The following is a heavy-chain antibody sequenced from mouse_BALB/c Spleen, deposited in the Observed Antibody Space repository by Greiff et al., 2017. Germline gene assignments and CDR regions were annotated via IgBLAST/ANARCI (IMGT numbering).Heavy chain of an antibody. Sequence: EVQLQQSGPELVKPGASVKISCKASGYSFTGYYMHWVKQSHVKSLEWIGRINPYNGATSYNQNFKDKASLTVDKSSSTAYMELHSLTSEDSAVYYCARSLSYDYDAWFAYWGQGTLVTVSA. CDR3: ARSLSYDYDAWFAY. V-gene: IGHV1-31*01. J-gene: IGHJ3*01. CDR1: GYSFTGYY. D-gene: IGHD2-4*01. CDR2: INPYNGAT.